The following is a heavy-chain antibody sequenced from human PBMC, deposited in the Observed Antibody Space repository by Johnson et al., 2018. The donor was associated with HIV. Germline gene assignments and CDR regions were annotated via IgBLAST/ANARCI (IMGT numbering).Heavy chain of an antibody. V-gene: IGHV3-33*08. D-gene: IGHD6-13*01. J-gene: IGHJ3*02. CDR1: GFTFSSYA. CDR2: IRYDGSNK. CDR3: AKGGQQLADPFDI. Sequence: LVESGGGVVQPGRSLRLSCAASGFTFSSYAMHWVRQAPGKGLEWVAFIRYDGSNKYYADSVRGRFTISRDNSKNTLYLEMSSLRVTDTAVYFCAKGGQQLADPFDIWGQGTLVTVSS.